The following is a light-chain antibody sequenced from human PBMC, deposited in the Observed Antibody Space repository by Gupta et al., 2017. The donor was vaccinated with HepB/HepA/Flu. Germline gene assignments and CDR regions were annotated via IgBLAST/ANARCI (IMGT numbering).Light chain of an antibody. Sequence: VSGAPGQRVTIPCTGSSSNIGADYDGQWYQPLPGTAPKLLIHGNSHRPSGVPDRLSGSKSGTSASLAITGLPAEDEADYYCESYDRSRSGFVVFGGGTKVTVL. CDR1: SSNIGADYD. CDR3: ESYDRSRSGFVV. J-gene: IGLJ2*01. V-gene: IGLV1-40*01. CDR2: GNS.